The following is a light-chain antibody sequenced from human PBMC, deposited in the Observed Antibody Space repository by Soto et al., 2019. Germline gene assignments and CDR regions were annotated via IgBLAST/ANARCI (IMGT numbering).Light chain of an antibody. CDR3: TSWDDNLSAVV. V-gene: IGLV1-47*02. J-gene: IGLJ2*01. CDR2: ADN. Sequence: QSVLTQPPSASATPGQGVTVSCSGSASNIGTFYVSWYQHLPGTAPKLLIYADNQRPSGVPDRFSGSKSGTSASLAISGLRSGDEADYYCTSWDDNLSAVVFGGGTKLT. CDR1: ASNIGTFY.